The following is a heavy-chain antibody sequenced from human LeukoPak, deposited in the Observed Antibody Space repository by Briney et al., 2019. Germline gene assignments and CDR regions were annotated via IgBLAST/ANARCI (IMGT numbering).Heavy chain of an antibody. D-gene: IGHD2-21*02. V-gene: IGHV4-34*01. CDR1: GGSFSGYY. CDR3: ARGSYRGGDCCPRPFDY. Sequence: SETLSLTCAVYGGSFSGYYWSWIRQPPGKGLEWIGEINHSGSTNYNPSLKSRVTISVDTSKNQFSLKLSSVTAADTAVYYCARGSYRGGDCCPRPFDYWGQGTLVTVSS. J-gene: IGHJ4*02. CDR2: INHSGST.